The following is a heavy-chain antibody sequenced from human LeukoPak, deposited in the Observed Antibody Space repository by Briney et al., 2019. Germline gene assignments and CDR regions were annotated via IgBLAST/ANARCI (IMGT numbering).Heavy chain of an antibody. CDR2: INPSGGST. CDR3: ARDGGLWLQNFDY. CDR1: GYTFTSYD. Sequence: ASVKVSCKASGYTFTSYDINWVRQAPGQGLEWMGIINPSGGSTSYAQKFQGRVTMTRDTSTSTVYMELSSLRSEDTAVYYCARDGGLWLQNFDYWGQGTLVTVSS. V-gene: IGHV1-46*01. D-gene: IGHD5-18*01. J-gene: IGHJ4*02.